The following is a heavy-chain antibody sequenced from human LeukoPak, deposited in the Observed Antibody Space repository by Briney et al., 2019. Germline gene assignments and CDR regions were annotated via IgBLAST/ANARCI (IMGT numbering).Heavy chain of an antibody. CDR2: IYPSGST. D-gene: IGHD1-26*01. Sequence: PSETLSLTCTVSGGSFTTNNYYWSWIRQPAGKGLEWIGRIYPSGSTDYNPSLKSRVTISVDTSKNQFSLKLRSVTAADTAVYYCATLRSWSPDYFDHWGQGTLVTVSS. CDR3: ATLRSWSPDYFDH. J-gene: IGHJ4*02. V-gene: IGHV4-61*02. CDR1: GGSFTTNNYY.